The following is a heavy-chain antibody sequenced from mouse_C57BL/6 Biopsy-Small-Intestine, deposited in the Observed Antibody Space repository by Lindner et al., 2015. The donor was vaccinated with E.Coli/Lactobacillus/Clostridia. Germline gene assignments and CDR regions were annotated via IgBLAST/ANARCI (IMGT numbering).Heavy chain of an antibody. V-gene: IGHV5-17*01. J-gene: IGHJ2*01. CDR1: GFTFSDYG. D-gene: IGHD1-1*01. CDR2: ISSGSSSF. CDR3: ARDYYGTSYVLDY. Sequence: VQLQESGGGLLKPGGSLKLSCAASGFTFSDYGMHWVRQAPEMGLEWVAYISSGSSSFYYADTVKGRFTISRDNAKNTLFLQMTSLRSEDTAIYYCARDYYGTSYVLDYWGQGTTLTVSS.